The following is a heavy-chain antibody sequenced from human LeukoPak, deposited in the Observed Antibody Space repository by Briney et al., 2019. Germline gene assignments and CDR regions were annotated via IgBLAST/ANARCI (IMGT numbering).Heavy chain of an antibody. CDR3: ARIMDSSSYRWFDP. Sequence: SQTLSLTCTVSGDSISSGSYYWSWIRQAAGKGLVWIGRFYASGSTNHNPYLKSPITISVDRSQNQFSLNLSSVTAADTAVYYCARIMDSSSYRWFDPWGQGTMVTVSS. CDR1: GDSISSGSYY. CDR2: FYASGST. D-gene: IGHD6-6*01. V-gene: IGHV4-61*02. J-gene: IGHJ5*02.